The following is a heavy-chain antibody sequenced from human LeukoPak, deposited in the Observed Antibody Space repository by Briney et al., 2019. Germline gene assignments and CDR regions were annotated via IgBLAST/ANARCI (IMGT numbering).Heavy chain of an antibody. D-gene: IGHD5-12*01. Sequence: ASVKVSCKASGGTFSSYAISWVRQAPGQGLEWMGRIIPILGIANYAQKFQGRVTITADKSTSTAYMELSSLRSEDTAVYYCARVQIVATGYYYYGMDVWGQGTTVTVSS. CDR3: ARVQIVATGYYYYGMDV. J-gene: IGHJ6*02. V-gene: IGHV1-69*04. CDR2: IIPILGIA. CDR1: GGTFSSYA.